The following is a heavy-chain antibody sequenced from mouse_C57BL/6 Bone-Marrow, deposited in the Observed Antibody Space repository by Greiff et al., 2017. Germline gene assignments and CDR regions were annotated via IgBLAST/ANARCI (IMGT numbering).Heavy chain of an antibody. Sequence: VQLQQSGPELVKPGASVKISCKASGYSFTSYYIHWVKQRPGQGLEWIGWIYPGSGNTKYNEKFQGNATLTADTSSSTAYMQLSSLTSEDSAVYYCGTAWFAYCGQGTLVTVSA. CDR1: GYSFTSYY. J-gene: IGHJ3*01. CDR2: IYPGSGNT. CDR3: GTAWFAY. V-gene: IGHV1-66*01.